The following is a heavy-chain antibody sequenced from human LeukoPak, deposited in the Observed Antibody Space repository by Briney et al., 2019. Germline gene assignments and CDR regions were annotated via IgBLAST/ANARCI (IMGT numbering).Heavy chain of an antibody. CDR2: LYYGGST. Sequence: SETLSLTCSVSGDPISNFYWSWIRQSPEKGLEWIGDLYYGGSTNYNPSLKSRVTISVDTSKNQFSLKLSSVTAADTAVYYCARQPPDYYDSRDAFDIWGQGTMVTVSS. J-gene: IGHJ3*02. CDR3: ARQPPDYYDSRDAFDI. CDR1: GDPISNFY. D-gene: IGHD3-22*01. V-gene: IGHV4-59*01.